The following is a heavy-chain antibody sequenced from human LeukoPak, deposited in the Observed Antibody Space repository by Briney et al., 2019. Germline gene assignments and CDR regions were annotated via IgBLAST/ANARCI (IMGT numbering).Heavy chain of an antibody. J-gene: IGHJ4*02. CDR1: GFTFSSYA. CDR2: ITSSGGST. D-gene: IGHD2-2*01. V-gene: IGHV3-23*01. CDR3: ATPPYCSGTTCRYTIDH. Sequence: GSLRLSCAASGFTFSSYAMSWVRQAPGKGLEWVSTITSSGGSTYYADSVKGRFTISRDNSKNTLYLQMSSLRVEDTAVYYCATPPYCSGTTCRYTIDHWGQGTLVTVSS.